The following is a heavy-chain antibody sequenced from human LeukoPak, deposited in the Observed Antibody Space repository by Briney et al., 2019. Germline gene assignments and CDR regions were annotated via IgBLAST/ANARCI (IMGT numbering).Heavy chain of an antibody. V-gene: IGHV4-59*01. CDR1: GGSLCIYY. J-gene: IGHJ3*02. CDR2: IYYSGST. D-gene: IGHD1-14*01. Sequence: PSETLSLTRTLSGGSLCIYYWSCMPPPPGRGGEYRGYIYYSGSTNYNPSLKSRVTISVDTSKNQFSLKLSSVTAADTAVYYCARVNPPQAGARRNRAFDIWGQGTMVTVSS. CDR3: ARVNPPQAGARRNRAFDI.